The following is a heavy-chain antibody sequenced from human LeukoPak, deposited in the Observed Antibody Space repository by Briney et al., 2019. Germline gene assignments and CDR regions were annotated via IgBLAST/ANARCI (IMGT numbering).Heavy chain of an antibody. D-gene: IGHD1-26*01. CDR1: GYTFTKYY. J-gene: IGHJ4*02. V-gene: IGHV1-8*01. CDR3: ARVRYSGSYYYY. CDR2: MNPNSGNT. Sequence: ASVKVSRKASGYTFTKYYIHWVRQAPGQGLEWMGWMNPNSGNTGYAQKFQGRVTMTRNTSISTAYMELSSLRSEDTAVYYCARVRYSGSYYYYWGQGTLVTVSS.